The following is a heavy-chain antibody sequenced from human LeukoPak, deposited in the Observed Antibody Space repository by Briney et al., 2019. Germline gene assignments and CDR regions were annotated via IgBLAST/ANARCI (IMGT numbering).Heavy chain of an antibody. CDR2: INHSGST. V-gene: IGHV4-34*01. CDR1: GGSFSGYY. J-gene: IGHJ3*02. Sequence: SETLSLTCAVYGGSFSGYYWSWIRQPPGKGLEWIGEINHSGSTNYNPSLKSRVTISVDTSKNQFSLKLSSVTAADTAVYYCARRRIKGYYDSSGYYIRNPRYTGAFDIWGQGTMVTVSS. D-gene: IGHD3-22*01. CDR3: ARRRIKGYYDSSGYYIRNPRYTGAFDI.